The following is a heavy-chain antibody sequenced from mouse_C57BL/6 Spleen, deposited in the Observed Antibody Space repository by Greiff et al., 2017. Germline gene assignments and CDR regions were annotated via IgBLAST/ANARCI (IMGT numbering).Heavy chain of an antibody. D-gene: IGHD2-5*01. CDR3: SYSNYDYAMDY. CDR2: IDPETGGT. J-gene: IGHJ4*01. V-gene: IGHV1-15*01. Sequence: QVQLQQSGAELVRPGASVTLSCKASGYTFTDYEMHWVKQTPVHGLEWIGAIDPETGGTAYNQKFKGKAILTADKSSSTAYMELRSLTSEDSAVYYCSYSNYDYAMDYWGQGTSVTVSS. CDR1: GYTFTDYE.